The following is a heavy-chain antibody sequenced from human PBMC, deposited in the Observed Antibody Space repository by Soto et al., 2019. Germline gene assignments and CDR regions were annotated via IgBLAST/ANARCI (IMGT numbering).Heavy chain of an antibody. J-gene: IGHJ4*02. CDR1: GSSISDNW. V-gene: IGHV4-4*02. CDR3: ARHIAVPRTRGFDF. Sequence: QVQLQESGPGLVKPSGTLSLTCAVSGSSISDNWWSWVRQPPGKGLEWIGEISHTGTTHYNPSLWSRGSISIDKSKYQFSLNLSSVTAANTAVYYCARHIAVPRTRGFDFWGQGTLVTVFS. CDR2: ISHTGTT. D-gene: IGHD6-19*01.